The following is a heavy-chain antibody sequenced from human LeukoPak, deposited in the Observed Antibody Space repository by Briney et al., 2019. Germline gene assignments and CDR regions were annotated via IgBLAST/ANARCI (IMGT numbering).Heavy chain of an antibody. CDR3: ARVRYYYGSGSTGVVGHYFDY. CDR1: GGSISSGSYY. CDR2: IYTSGST. V-gene: IGHV4-61*02. J-gene: IGHJ4*02. Sequence: SETLSLTCTVSGGSISSGSYYWSWIRQPAGKGLEWIGRIYTSGSTNYNPSLKSRVTISVDTSKNQFSLKLSSVTAADTAVYYCARVRYYYGSGSTGVVGHYFDYWGQGTLVTVSS. D-gene: IGHD3-10*01.